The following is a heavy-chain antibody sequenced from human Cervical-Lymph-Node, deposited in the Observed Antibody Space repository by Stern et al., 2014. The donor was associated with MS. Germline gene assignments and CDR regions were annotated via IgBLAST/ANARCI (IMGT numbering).Heavy chain of an antibody. V-gene: IGHV1-46*01. J-gene: IGHJ4*02. D-gene: IGHD3-16*01. CDR3: TRAVGGVGRE. CDR1: GYTFTNYY. Sequence: QVQLGQSGPEVKKPGASVMVSCKTSGYTFTNYYIHWVRQAPGQGLEWMGIINPNGSVTASAQKFQGRLTMTRDTSTTTVYMRLITLTSEDTAIYYCTRAVGGVGREWGQGTLVFVSS. CDR2: INPNGSVT.